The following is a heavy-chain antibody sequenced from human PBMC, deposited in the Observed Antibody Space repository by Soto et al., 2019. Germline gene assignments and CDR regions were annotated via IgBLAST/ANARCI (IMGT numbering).Heavy chain of an antibody. CDR1: GFTFSSYA. V-gene: IGHV3-30-3*01. D-gene: IGHD5-12*01. CDR3: ARVVATITDYYYGMDV. Sequence: QVQLVESGGGVVQPGRSLRLSCAASGFTFSSYAMHWVRQAPGEGLEWVAVISYDGGSNKYYADSVKGRFTISRDNSRNTLYLQMNSLRAEDTAVYYWARVVATITDYYYGMDVWGQGTTVTVSS. CDR2: ISYDGGSNK. J-gene: IGHJ6*02.